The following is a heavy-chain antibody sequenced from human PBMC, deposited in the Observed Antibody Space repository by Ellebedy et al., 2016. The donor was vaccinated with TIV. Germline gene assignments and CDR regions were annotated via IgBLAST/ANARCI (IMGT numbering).Heavy chain of an antibody. CDR2: IIPIFGTA. V-gene: IGHV1-69*13. D-gene: IGHD3-10*01. Sequence: SVKVSXKASRGTFSSYAISWVRQAPGQGLEWMGGIIPIFGTANYAQKFQGRVTITADESTSTAYMELSSLRSEDTAVYYCASDITMVRDRGDAGWGQGTLVTVSS. CDR1: RGTFSSYA. CDR3: ASDITMVRDRGDAG. J-gene: IGHJ4*02.